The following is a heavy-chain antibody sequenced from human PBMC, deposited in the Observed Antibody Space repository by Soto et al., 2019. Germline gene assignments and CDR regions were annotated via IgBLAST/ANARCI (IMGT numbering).Heavy chain of an antibody. V-gene: IGHV3-33*01. CDR2: IWYDGSNK. D-gene: IGHD6-13*01. CDR3: ASEISSSWDYYYYYYGMDV. J-gene: IGHJ6*02. Sequence: GGSLRLSCAASGFTFSSYGMHWVRQAPGKGLEGVAVIWYDGSNKYYADSVKGRFTISRDNSKNTLYLQMNSLRAEDTAVYYCASEISSSWDYYYYYYGMDVWGQGTTVTVSS. CDR1: GFTFSSYG.